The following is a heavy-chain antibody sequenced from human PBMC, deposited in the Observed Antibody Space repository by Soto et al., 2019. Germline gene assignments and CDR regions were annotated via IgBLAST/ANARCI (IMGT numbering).Heavy chain of an antibody. Sequence: PSETLSLTCTVSGVSITTTSYYWGWIRQPPGKGLEWIGSVYFSGTTYYNPSLKSRVTISVDTSKNHFSLRLSSVTAAGTAIYYCARHGSYWGQGTLVTVSS. CDR1: GVSITTTSYY. CDR2: VYFSGTT. V-gene: IGHV4-39*01. J-gene: IGHJ4*02. CDR3: ARHGSY.